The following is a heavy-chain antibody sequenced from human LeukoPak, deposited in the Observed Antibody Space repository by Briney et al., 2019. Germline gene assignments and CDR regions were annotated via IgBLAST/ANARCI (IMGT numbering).Heavy chain of an antibody. CDR1: GLTFSSFA. J-gene: IGHJ6*02. CDR2: IWYDGSNK. Sequence: GGSLRLSCAASGLTFSSFAMHWVRQAPGKGLEWVAVIWYDGSNKYYADSVKGRFTISRDNSKNTLYLQMNSLRAEDTAVYYCARDGSGSYIPYYYYGMDVWGQGATVTVSS. CDR3: ARDGSGSYIPYYYYGMDV. V-gene: IGHV3-33*08. D-gene: IGHD1-26*01.